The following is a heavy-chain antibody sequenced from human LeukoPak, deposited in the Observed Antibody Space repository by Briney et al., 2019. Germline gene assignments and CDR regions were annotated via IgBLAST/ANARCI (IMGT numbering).Heavy chain of an antibody. V-gene: IGHV3-21*01. J-gene: IGHJ6*03. Sequence: GGSLRLSCAASRFTFSSYSMNWVRQAPGKGLEWVSSISTSSIYIYYADSVKGRFTISRDNAKKSVYLQMNSLRADDTAMYYCARDPYSGRYGDYYYYYMDVWGKGTTVTISS. D-gene: IGHD1-26*01. CDR3: ARDPYSGRYGDYYYYYMDV. CDR2: ISTSSIYI. CDR1: RFTFSSYS.